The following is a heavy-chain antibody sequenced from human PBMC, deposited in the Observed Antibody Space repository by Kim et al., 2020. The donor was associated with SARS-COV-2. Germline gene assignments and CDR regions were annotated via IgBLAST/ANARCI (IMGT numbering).Heavy chain of an antibody. CDR3: ARGEEDRWIQLWSFYYYYGMDV. Sequence: GGSLRLSCAASGFTFSSYEMNWVRQAPGKGLEWVSYISSSGSTIYYADSVKGRFTISRDNAKNSLYLQMNSLRAEDTAVYYCARGEEDRWIQLWSFYYYYGMDVWGQGTTVTVSS. D-gene: IGHD5-18*01. CDR1: GFTFSSYE. CDR2: ISSSGSTI. V-gene: IGHV3-48*03. J-gene: IGHJ6*02.